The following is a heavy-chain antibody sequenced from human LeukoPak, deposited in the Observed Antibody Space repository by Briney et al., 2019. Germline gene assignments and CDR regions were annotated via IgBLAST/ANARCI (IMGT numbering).Heavy chain of an antibody. Sequence: GGSLRLSCVTSGFTFSSHWMSWVRQAPGKGLEWVANINQDGDEKYYVDSVKGRFTISRDDAQTSVYLQLSSLRPEDTAVYYCAKNKGWELPAELDSWGQGALVIVSS. CDR3: AKNKGWELPAELDS. V-gene: IGHV3-7*01. CDR1: GFTFSSHW. CDR2: INQDGDEK. D-gene: IGHD2-15*01. J-gene: IGHJ4*02.